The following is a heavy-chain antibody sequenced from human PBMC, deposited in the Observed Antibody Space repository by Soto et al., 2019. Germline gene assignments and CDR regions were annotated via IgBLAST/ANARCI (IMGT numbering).Heavy chain of an antibody. D-gene: IGHD6-13*01. J-gene: IGHJ4*02. CDR1: GFTFSNYA. CDR2: LSPGGEIT. Sequence: GGSLRLSCATSGFTFSNYAMIWVRQAPGKGLAWVSCLSPGGEITYYADSVKGRFTISRDNSKNTLYLQMNSLRAEDTAVYYCAQLSIAAAGSKYFDSWGQGTLVTVSS. V-gene: IGHV3-23*01. CDR3: AQLSIAAAGSKYFDS.